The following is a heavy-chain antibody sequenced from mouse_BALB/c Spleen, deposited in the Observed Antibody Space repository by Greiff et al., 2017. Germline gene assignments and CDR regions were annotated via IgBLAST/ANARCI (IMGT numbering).Heavy chain of an antibody. V-gene: IGHV2-2*02. Sequence: QVQLKESGPGLVQPSQSLSITCTVSGFSLTSYGVHWVRQSPGKGLEWLGVIWSGGSTDYNAAFISRLSISKDNSKSQVFFKMNSLQANDTAIYYCARKDYAMGHYFDYWGQGTTLTVSS. D-gene: IGHD1-1*02. CDR1: GFSLTSYG. CDR2: IWSGGST. J-gene: IGHJ2*01. CDR3: ARKDYAMGHYFDY.